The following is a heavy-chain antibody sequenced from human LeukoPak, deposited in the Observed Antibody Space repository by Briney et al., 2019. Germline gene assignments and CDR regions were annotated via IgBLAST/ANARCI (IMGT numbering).Heavy chain of an antibody. V-gene: IGHV3-30-3*01. Sequence: GGSLRLSCTASGLTFRNYAMQWVRQAPGKGLEWVTVISYDGSNRFYTDSVKGRFTISRDNSMNTLYLQMNSLNTEDTAVYYCASAAATMTNLRLVDYWGQGTLVTVSS. J-gene: IGHJ4*02. D-gene: IGHD4-17*01. CDR2: ISYDGSNR. CDR3: ASAAATMTNLRLVDY. CDR1: GLTFRNYA.